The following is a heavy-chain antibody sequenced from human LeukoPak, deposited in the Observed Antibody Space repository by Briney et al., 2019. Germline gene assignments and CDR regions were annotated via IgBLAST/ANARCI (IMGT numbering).Heavy chain of an antibody. D-gene: IGHD2-8*01. CDR2: LYYSRNT. V-gene: IGHV4-59*01. CDR3: ARVASSVMDY. Sequence: PSETLSLTCTVSGGSIGDYYWSWIRQPPGKGLEWIGYLYYSRNTNYNPSLKSRVTISLDTSKNQFSLKMSSVTTADTAVYYCARVASSVMDYWGQGILVTVSS. CDR1: GGSIGDYY. J-gene: IGHJ4*02.